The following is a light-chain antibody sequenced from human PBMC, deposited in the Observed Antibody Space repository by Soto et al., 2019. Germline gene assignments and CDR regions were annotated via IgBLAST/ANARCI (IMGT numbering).Light chain of an antibody. Sequence: DIVMTQSPDSLAVSLGERATINCKSSQSVLYTSNNKNYLAWYQQKSGQPPKLLIYWASTRESGVPDRFSGSGSGTDFTLTISSLQAEDVAVYSCQQYYTVPPWTFGQGTKVEIK. J-gene: IGKJ1*01. CDR3: QQYYTVPPWT. V-gene: IGKV4-1*01. CDR1: QSVLYTSNNKNY. CDR2: WAS.